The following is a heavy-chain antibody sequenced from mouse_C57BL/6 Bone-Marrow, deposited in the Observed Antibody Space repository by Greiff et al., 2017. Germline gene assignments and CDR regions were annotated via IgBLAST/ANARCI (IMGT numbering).Heavy chain of an antibody. V-gene: IGHV1-81*01. J-gene: IGHJ3*01. CDR1: GYTFTSYG. CDR3: ARRGKYGGFAY. D-gene: IGHD5-1-1*01. CDR2: IYPRSGNT. Sequence: QVQLQQSGAELARPGASVKLSCKASGYTFTSYGISWVKQRTGQGLEWIGEIYPRSGNTYYNEKFKGKATLTADKSPSTAYMELRSLTSEDSAVYFCARRGKYGGFAYWGQGTLVTVSA.